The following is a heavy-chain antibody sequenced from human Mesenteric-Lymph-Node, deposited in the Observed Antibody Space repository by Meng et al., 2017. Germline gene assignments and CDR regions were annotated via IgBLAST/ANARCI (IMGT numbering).Heavy chain of an antibody. CDR3: ARLEDTMIVVGHGGDAFDI. V-gene: IGHV5-51*01. D-gene: IGHD3-22*01. CDR2: IYPGDSDT. Sequence: GGSLRLSCKGSGYSFTSYWIGWVRQMPGKGLEWMGIIYPGDSDTRYSPSFQGQVTISADKSISTAYLQWSSLKASDTAMYYCARLEDTMIVVGHGGDAFDIWGQGTMVTVSS. CDR1: GYSFTSYW. J-gene: IGHJ3*02.